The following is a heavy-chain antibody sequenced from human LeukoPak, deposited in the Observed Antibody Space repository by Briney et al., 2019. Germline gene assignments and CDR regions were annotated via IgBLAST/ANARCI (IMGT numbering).Heavy chain of an antibody. CDR1: GVSISSYY. J-gene: IGHJ6*02. V-gene: IGHV4-4*07. D-gene: IGHD3-22*01. CDR3: ARGGGSGYYYLHYYYYGMDV. CDR2: IYTSGST. Sequence: PSETLSLTCTVSGVSISSYYWSWIRQPAGKGLEWIGRIYTSGSTNYNPSLKSRVTMSVDTSKNQFSLKLSSVTAADTAVYYCARGGGSGYYYLHYYYYGMDVGGQGTTVTVS.